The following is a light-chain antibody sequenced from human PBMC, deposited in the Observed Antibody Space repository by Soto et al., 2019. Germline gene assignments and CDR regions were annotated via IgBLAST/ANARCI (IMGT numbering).Light chain of an antibody. CDR3: QQFTTYPIT. Sequence: DIQLTQSPSFLSASVGDRVTIACWASQDTTTYLAWYQQKPGKAPKLLISTASTLQSGVPSRFSGSGSGTEFTLTISSLQPEDFATYYCQQFTTYPITFGQGTRLDIK. CDR2: TAS. V-gene: IGKV1-9*01. CDR1: QDTTTY. J-gene: IGKJ5*01.